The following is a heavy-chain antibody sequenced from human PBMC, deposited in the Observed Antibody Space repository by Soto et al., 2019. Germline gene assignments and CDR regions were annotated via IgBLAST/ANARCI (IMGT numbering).Heavy chain of an antibody. CDR1: GGPISSYY. D-gene: IGHD2-15*01. J-gene: IGHJ4*02. Sequence: SETLSLTXTVSGGPISSYYWSWIRQPPGKGLPWIGYIYYSGSTNYNPSLKSRVTISVDTSKNQFSLKLSSVTAADTAVYYCARGNRSGYCSGGSCYSAFDYWGQGTLVTVSS. CDR3: ARGNRSGYCSGGSCYSAFDY. V-gene: IGHV4-59*01. CDR2: IYYSGST.